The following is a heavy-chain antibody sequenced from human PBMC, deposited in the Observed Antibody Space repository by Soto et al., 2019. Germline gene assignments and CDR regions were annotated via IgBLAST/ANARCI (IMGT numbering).Heavy chain of an antibody. CDR3: ARVYDASGYPHFDY. V-gene: IGHV4-30-4*01. Sequence: SGTLSLTCTVSGGSISRGGFYWGWVPQPPGKGLEWIGYIYYSGSTYYNPSLKSRVTISVDTSKNQFSLKLSSVTAADTAVYYCARVYDASGYPHFDYWGQGTLVTVSS. D-gene: IGHD5-12*01. J-gene: IGHJ4*02. CDR2: IYYSGST. CDR1: GGSISRGGFY.